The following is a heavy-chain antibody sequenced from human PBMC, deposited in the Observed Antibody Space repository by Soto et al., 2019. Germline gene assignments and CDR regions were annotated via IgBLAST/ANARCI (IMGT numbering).Heavy chain of an antibody. CDR2: INHSGST. D-gene: IGHD3-3*01. CDR3: ASGTNTIFGVVTHFDY. J-gene: IGHJ4*02. Sequence: SETLSLTCAVYGGSFSGYYWSWIRQPPGKGLEWIGEINHSGSTNYNPSLKSRVTISVDTSKNQFSLKLRSVTAADTAVYYCASGTNTIFGVVTHFDYWGQGTLVTVSS. CDR1: GGSFSGYY. V-gene: IGHV4-34*01.